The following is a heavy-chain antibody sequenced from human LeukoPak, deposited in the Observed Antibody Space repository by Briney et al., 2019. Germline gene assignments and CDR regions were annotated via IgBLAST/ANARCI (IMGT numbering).Heavy chain of an antibody. CDR2: INLNSGGT. D-gene: IGHD6-13*01. CDR3: ARDRAAADGFDY. CDR1: GYTFTGYY. V-gene: IGHV1-2*02. J-gene: IGHJ4*02. Sequence: ASVKVSCKASGYTFTGYYMHWVRQAPGQGLEWMGWINLNSGGTNYAQKFQGRVTMTRDTSISTAYMELSRLRSNDTAVYYCARDRAAADGFDYWGQGTLVTVSS.